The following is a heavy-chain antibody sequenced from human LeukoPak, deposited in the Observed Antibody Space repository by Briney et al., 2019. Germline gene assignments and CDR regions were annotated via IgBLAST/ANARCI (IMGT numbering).Heavy chain of an antibody. D-gene: IGHD4-17*01. V-gene: IGHV4-59*12. CDR3: ARDSTVNGAFDI. Sequence: SESLSITCTVSGGSITSYYWNWIWQPPGKGLEWIGYINYGGRTDYNPSLKSRVTISEETSKDQMSLKLSSVTAADTAVYYCARDSTVNGAFDIWGQGTMVTVSS. CDR2: INYGGRT. CDR1: GGSITSYY. J-gene: IGHJ3*02.